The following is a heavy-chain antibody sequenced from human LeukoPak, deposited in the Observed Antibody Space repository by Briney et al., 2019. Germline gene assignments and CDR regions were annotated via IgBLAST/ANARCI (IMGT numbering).Heavy chain of an antibody. CDR2: IYYSGST. Sequence: SETLSLTCTVSGGSISSSSYYWGWIRQPPGKGLEWIGSIYYSGSTYYNPSLKSRVTISVDTSKNQFSLKLSSVTAADTAVYYCARHLVFGYDSSGYYYFGYWGQGTLVTVSS. J-gene: IGHJ4*02. CDR3: ARHLVFGYDSSGYYYFGY. CDR1: GGSISSSSYY. V-gene: IGHV4-39*01. D-gene: IGHD3-22*01.